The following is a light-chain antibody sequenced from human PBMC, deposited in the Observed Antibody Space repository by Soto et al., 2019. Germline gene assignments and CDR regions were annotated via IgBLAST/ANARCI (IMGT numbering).Light chain of an antibody. J-gene: IGKJ3*01. CDR3: QQYGSSQGT. CDR2: GIS. Sequence: EIVLTQSPGTLSLSPGERATLSCRASQSISSSYFAWYQQKPGQAPRLLIYGISSRATGIPDRFSGSGSGTDFTLTINRLEHEDFEVYYCQQYGSSQGTLRPGTKVDLK. CDR1: QSISSSY. V-gene: IGKV3-20*01.